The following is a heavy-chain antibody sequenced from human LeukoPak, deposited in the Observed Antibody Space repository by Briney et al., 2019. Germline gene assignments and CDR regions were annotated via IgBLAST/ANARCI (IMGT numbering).Heavy chain of an antibody. D-gene: IGHD6-13*01. J-gene: IGHJ4*02. CDR2: ISGSGGST. Sequence: GGSLRLSCAASGFTFSSYAMSWVRQAPGKGLEWVSAISGSGGSTYYADSVKGRFTISRDKSKNTLYLQMNSLRAEDTAVYYCAKWLSSSSWYDGYWGQGTLVTVSS. V-gene: IGHV3-23*01. CDR1: GFTFSSYA. CDR3: AKWLSSSSWYDGY.